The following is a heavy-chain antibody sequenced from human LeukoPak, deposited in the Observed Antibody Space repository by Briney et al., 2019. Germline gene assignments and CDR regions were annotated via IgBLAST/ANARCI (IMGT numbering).Heavy chain of an antibody. V-gene: IGHV3-30*02. CDR3: ARAVGVLRNWFDP. CDR2: ILYYVINK. D-gene: IGHD4/OR15-4a*01. J-gene: IGHJ5*02. Sequence: SCAACGFTFSSYGMQWVREARGKGMEGVAFILYYVINKYYADSVKGPFTISRDNSKTTLYLQMNCLRAEDTAVYYCARAVGVLRNWFDPWGQGTLVTVSS. CDR1: GFTFSSYG.